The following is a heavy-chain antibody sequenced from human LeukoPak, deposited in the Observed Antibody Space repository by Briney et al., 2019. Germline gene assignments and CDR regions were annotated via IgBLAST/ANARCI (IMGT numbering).Heavy chain of an antibody. V-gene: IGHV1-2*02. D-gene: IGHD1-26*01. CDR2: IVPDSGGT. CDR3: ARGPTNGNDY. Sequence: ASVKVSCTPSGYTFTDYYIHWVRQAPGQGLEWMGWIVPDSGGTIYAQKFQGRVTMTRDKSISTVYMELSRLTSDDTAVYYCARGPTNGNDYWGQGTLVTVSS. J-gene: IGHJ4*02. CDR1: GYTFTDYY.